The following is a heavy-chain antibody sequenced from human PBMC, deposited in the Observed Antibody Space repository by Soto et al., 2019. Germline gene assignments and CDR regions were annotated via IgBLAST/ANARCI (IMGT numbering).Heavy chain of an antibody. D-gene: IGHD3-10*02. CDR1: GFSLTTSGVG. CDR3: ARTYYDVPLTLDV. CDR2: IYWDDDK. J-gene: IGHJ6*02. Sequence: QITLKESGPTLVKPTQTLTLTCTFSGFSLTTSGVGVDWVRQSPGQALEWLALIYWDDDKRYNPAMKTRLTVTQDTSKNQVVLKMSDMDPADTATYYCARTYYDVPLTLDVWGQGTTITVSS. V-gene: IGHV2-5*02.